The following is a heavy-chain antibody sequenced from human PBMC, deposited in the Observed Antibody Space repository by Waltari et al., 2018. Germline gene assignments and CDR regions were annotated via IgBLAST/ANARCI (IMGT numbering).Heavy chain of an antibody. D-gene: IGHD6-13*01. V-gene: IGHV3-30*04. Sequence: QVQLVESGGGVVQPGRSLRLSCAASGFTFSSYAMLWVRQAPGKGLEWVAVISYDGSNKYYADSVKGRFTISRDNSKNTLYLQMNSLRAEDTAVYYCARDGSWSYFDYWGQGTLVTVSS. CDR3: ARDGSWSYFDY. CDR2: ISYDGSNK. J-gene: IGHJ4*02. CDR1: GFTFSSYA.